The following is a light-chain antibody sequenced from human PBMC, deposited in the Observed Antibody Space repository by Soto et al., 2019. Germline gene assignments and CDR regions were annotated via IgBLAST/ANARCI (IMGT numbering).Light chain of an antibody. CDR3: QQSYNTPQT. J-gene: IGKJ1*01. CDR1: QSISTY. Sequence: DIQMTQSPSSLSASVGDRVTITCRASQSISTYLNWYQQKPGKAPKLLIYAADTLQSGVPSRFSGSGSGTDYTLTISSLQPEDFATYHCQQSYNTPQTFGQGTKVDIK. CDR2: AAD. V-gene: IGKV1-39*01.